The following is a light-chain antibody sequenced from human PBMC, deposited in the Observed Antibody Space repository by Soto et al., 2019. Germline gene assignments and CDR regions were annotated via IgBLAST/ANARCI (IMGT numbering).Light chain of an antibody. J-gene: IGLJ2*01. V-gene: IGLV2-23*02. CDR3: CSYAVSSTFVV. CDR1: SSDVGSYNL. CDR2: EVS. Sequence: QSALTQPASVSGSPGQAITISCTGTSSDVGSYNLVSWYQQHPGKAPTLMIYEVSKRPSGVSNRFSGAKSGNTAFLTISGLQAEDEADYYCCSYAVSSTFVVFGGGTKLTVL.